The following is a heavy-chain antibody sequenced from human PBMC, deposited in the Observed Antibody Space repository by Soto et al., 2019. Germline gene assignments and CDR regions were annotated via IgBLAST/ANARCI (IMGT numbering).Heavy chain of an antibody. CDR2: SSGSDGST. V-gene: IGHV3-23*01. CDR1: GFTVSTYA. CDR3: AKNREITIFPEAFDI. Sequence: PGGSLRLSCAASGFTVSTYAMSWVRQAPGKEVERVSASSGSDGSTYCADSVKGRFTISRDNSRNSLYLQVNNRRAEDTAVYFQAKNREITIFPEAFDIWGQGTMVTV. J-gene: IGHJ3*02. D-gene: IGHD3-9*01.